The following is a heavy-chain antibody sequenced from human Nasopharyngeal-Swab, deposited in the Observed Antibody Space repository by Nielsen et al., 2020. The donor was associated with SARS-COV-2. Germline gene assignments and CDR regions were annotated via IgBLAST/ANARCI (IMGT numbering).Heavy chain of an antibody. CDR2: IYYSGST. V-gene: IGHV4-59*01. D-gene: IGHD4-23*01. Sequence: WIRQPPGKGLEWIGYIYYSGSTNYNPSLKSRVTISVDTSKNQFSLKLSSVTAADTAVYYCARRLGRLRWSKDGMDVWGQGTTVTVSS. CDR3: ARRLGRLRWSKDGMDV. J-gene: IGHJ6*02.